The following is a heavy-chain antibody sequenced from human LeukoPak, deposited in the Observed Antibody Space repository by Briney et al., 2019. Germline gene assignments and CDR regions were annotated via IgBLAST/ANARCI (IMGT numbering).Heavy chain of an antibody. V-gene: IGHV3-30-3*01. CDR2: TSSDLNVK. D-gene: IGHD3-10*01. CDR1: GFTFRNYV. Sequence: GGTLRLSCAASGFTFRNYVIHWVRQAPGKGLEWVAVTSSDLNVKLYADSVKGRFTISRDNSRSTLYLQMNSPRPEDTAIYYCAREGYYGSGSPPSLYFDYWGQGTLVTVSS. CDR3: AREGYYGSGSPPSLYFDY. J-gene: IGHJ4*02.